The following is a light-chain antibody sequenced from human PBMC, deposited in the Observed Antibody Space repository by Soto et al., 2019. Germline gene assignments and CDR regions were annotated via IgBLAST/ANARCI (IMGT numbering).Light chain of an antibody. CDR1: QYISNF. V-gene: IGKV3-15*01. Sequence: ETLMTQSPATLSVSPGERATLSCRASQYISNFLAWYQQKPGQAPRLLIYSASTRATGIPARFSGSGSGTEFTLTISSLQSEDFAMYYCQPYNNWPLTFGGGTKVDIK. CDR3: QPYNNWPLT. J-gene: IGKJ4*01. CDR2: SAS.